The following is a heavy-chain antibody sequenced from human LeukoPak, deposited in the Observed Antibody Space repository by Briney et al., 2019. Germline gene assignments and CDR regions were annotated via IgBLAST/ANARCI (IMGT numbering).Heavy chain of an antibody. D-gene: IGHD3-10*01. Sequence: PGGSLRLSCAASGFTFSSYAMSWVRQAPGKGLEWVSAISGSGGSTYYADSVKGRFTISRDNAKNSLYLQMNSLRVEDTAVYYCAGRSGSFDYWGQGTLVTVSS. CDR3: AGRSGSFDY. V-gene: IGHV3-23*01. J-gene: IGHJ4*02. CDR1: GFTFSSYA. CDR2: ISGSGGST.